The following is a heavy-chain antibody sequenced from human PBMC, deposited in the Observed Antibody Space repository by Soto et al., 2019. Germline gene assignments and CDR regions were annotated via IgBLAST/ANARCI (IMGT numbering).Heavy chain of an antibody. CDR1: GDSVSSNSAA. J-gene: IGHJ4*02. Sequence: SQTLSLTCAISGDSVSSNSAAWNWIRQSPSRGLEWLGRTYYRSKWYNDYAVSVKSRITINPDTSKNQFSLQLNSVTPEDTAVYYCARVLAWISDIVVVPAAQRGITGTHFDYWGQGTLVTVSS. CDR3: ARVLAWISDIVVVPAAQRGITGTHFDY. V-gene: IGHV6-1*01. CDR2: TYYRSKWYN. D-gene: IGHD2-2*01.